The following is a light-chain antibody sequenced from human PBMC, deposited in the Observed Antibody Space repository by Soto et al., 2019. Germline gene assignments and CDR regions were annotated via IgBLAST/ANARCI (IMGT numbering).Light chain of an antibody. CDR1: QIVSFSQ. CDR3: QQYGTSPLT. Sequence: ETVCTQSSGTLSWSPGERATLSCRASQIVSFSQLAWYQQKPGQSPRLLIYGASSRATGIPDRFSGSGSGTDFTLTISRLEPEDFAVYYCQQYGTSPLTFGGGTKVEIK. J-gene: IGKJ4*01. CDR2: GAS. V-gene: IGKV3-20*01.